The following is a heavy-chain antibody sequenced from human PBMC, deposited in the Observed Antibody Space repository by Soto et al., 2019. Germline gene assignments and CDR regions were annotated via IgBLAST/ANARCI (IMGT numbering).Heavy chain of an antibody. Sequence: GGSLRLSCAASGFTFSNAWMSWVRQAPGKGLEWVGRIKSKTDGGTTDYAAPVKGRFTISRDDSKNTLYLQMNSLKTEHTAVYYCTTSQAARSYYYGMDVWGQGTTVTVSS. J-gene: IGHJ6*02. V-gene: IGHV3-15*01. CDR2: IKSKTDGGTT. CDR3: TTSQAARSYYYGMDV. CDR1: GFTFSNAW. D-gene: IGHD6-6*01.